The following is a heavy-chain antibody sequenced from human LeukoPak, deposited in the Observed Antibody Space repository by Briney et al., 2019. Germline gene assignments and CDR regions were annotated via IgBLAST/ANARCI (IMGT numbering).Heavy chain of an antibody. Sequence: ASVKVSCKASGYTFTGYYMHWVRQAPGQGLEWMGWINPNHGDTNYAQKFQDRVSMTRDTSISTAYMHLSRLRSADTAVYYCARSPHILTGENFDYWGQGTLLTVSS. J-gene: IGHJ4*02. V-gene: IGHV1-2*02. CDR1: GYTFTGYY. CDR2: INPNHGDT. CDR3: ARSPHILTGENFDY. D-gene: IGHD3-9*01.